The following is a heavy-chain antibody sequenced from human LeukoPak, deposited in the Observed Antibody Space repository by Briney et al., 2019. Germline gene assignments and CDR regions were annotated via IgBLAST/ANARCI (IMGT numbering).Heavy chain of an antibody. V-gene: IGHV3-7*01. CDR2: IKEDGSER. CDR1: GFTFSSYW. Sequence: GGSLRLSCAASGFTFSSYWMSWVRQAPGKGLEWVAHIKEDGSERYYVDSVKGRFTISRDNAKNSLNLQMNSLRAEDTAVYYCARDGIHYGDYPWGQGTLVTVSS. D-gene: IGHD4-17*01. CDR3: ARDGIHYGDYP. J-gene: IGHJ5*02.